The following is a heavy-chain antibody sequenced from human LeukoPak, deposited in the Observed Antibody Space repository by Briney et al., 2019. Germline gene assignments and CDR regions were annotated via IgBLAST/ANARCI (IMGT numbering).Heavy chain of an antibody. CDR3: ARNVLRYFDWLLHKTYFDY. CDR2: ISYDGSNK. V-gene: IGHV3-30-3*01. D-gene: IGHD3-9*01. J-gene: IGHJ4*02. CDR1: GFTFSGYA. Sequence: GRSLRLSCAASGFTFSGYAMHWVRQAPGKGLEWVAVISYDGSNKYYADSVKGRFTISRDNSKNTLYLQMNSLRAEDTAVYYCARNVLRYFDWLLHKTYFDYWGQGTLVTVSS.